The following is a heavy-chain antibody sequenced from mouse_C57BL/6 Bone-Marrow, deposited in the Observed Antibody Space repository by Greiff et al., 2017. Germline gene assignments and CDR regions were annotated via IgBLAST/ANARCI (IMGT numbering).Heavy chain of an antibody. CDR3: SSPMMFTTYYYAMDY. CDR2: IWSGGST. D-gene: IGHD2-3*01. V-gene: IGHV2-2*01. Sequence: QVQLQQSGPGLVQPSQSLSITCTVSGFSLTSYGVHWVRQSPGKGLEWLGVIWSGGSTDYNAAFISRLSISKDNSKSQVFFKMNSRQADDTAIYYCSSPMMFTTYYYAMDYWGQGTSVTVSS. J-gene: IGHJ4*01. CDR1: GFSLTSYG.